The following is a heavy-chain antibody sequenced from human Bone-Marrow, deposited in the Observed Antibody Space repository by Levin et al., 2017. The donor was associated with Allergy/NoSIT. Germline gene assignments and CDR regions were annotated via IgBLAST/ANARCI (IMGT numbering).Heavy chain of an antibody. CDR3: AGKGYFSGSADGFDI. CDR2: IDHTGTTM. V-gene: IGHV3-23*01. D-gene: IGHD6-19*01. Sequence: GGSLRLFCAASGFTFPNHAMHWVRQAPGKGLEWVSLIDHTGTTMFYPDSVKGRFTVSRDNSKNILSLQMNSLRAEDTALYYCAGKGYFSGSADGFDIWGQGTMVTFSS. CDR1: GFTFPNHA. J-gene: IGHJ3*02.